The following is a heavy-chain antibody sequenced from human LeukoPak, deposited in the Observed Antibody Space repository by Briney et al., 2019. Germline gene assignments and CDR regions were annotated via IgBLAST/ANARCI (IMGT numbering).Heavy chain of an antibody. D-gene: IGHD1/OR15-1a*01. CDR1: GFTFSGYG. CDR2: ISDSTT. Sequence: GGSLRLSCAASGFTFSGYGMSWVRQAPGKGLEWVSGISDSTTFYADSVKGRFTISRDNSKNTLYLQMNSLRAEDTAVYYCAKVYQNKVFAPFDYWGQGTLVTVSS. V-gene: IGHV3-23*01. J-gene: IGHJ4*02. CDR3: AKVYQNKVFAPFDY.